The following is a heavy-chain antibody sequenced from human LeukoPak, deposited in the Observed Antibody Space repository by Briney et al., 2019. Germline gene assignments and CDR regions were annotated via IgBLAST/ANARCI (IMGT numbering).Heavy chain of an antibody. J-gene: IGHJ4*02. D-gene: IGHD4-23*01. Sequence: GRSLRLSCAASGFTFSSYGMHWVRQAPGKGLEWVAVISYDGSNKYYADSVKGRFTISRDNSKNTLYLQMNSLRAEDTAVYYCAKPPYGGNTKYYFDYWGQGTLVTVSS. CDR3: AKPPYGGNTKYYFDY. CDR1: GFTFSSYG. CDR2: ISYDGSNK. V-gene: IGHV3-30*18.